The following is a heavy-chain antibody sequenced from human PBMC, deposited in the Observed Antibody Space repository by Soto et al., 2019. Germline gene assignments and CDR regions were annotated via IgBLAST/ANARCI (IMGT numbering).Heavy chain of an antibody. CDR3: ARDRDDYDNSGYALDI. Sequence: QVQLVESGGGVVQPGKSLRLSCAASGFSFSSYGMHWVRQAPGKGLEWVAVIWYDGSNEDYADSVKGRFAISRDNSKNTLDLQRNSLKADDTDVCSCARDRDDYDNSGYALDIWGQGTVVPVSS. CDR1: GFSFSSYG. J-gene: IGHJ3*02. V-gene: IGHV3-33*01. D-gene: IGHD3-22*01. CDR2: IWYDGSNE.